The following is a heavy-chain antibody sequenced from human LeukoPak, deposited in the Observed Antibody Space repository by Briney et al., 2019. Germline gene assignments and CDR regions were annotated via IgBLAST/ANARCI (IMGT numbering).Heavy chain of an antibody. CDR3: ARSRFYFDY. CDR1: GFTFSSYG. Sequence: PGGSLRLSCAASGFTFSSYGMHWVRQAPGKGLEWVAKIKPDGSEKDHVDSVKGRFTISRGNAKNSLYLKLNSLRAEDTAVYYCARSRFYFDYWGQGTLVTVSS. V-gene: IGHV3-7*01. CDR2: IKPDGSEK. J-gene: IGHJ4*02.